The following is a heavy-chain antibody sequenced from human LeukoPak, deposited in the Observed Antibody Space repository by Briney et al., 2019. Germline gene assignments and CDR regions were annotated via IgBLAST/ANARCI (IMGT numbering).Heavy chain of an antibody. Sequence: GGSLRLSCEASGFTVSNFFMIWVRQAPGKGLECVSVLYSGGITNYADSVKGRFTISRDNSKNTLYLQMNSLRAEDTAVYYCAKDLTRYDFWSGYSVPYYFDYWGQGTLVTVSS. CDR3: AKDLTRYDFWSGYSVPYYFDY. D-gene: IGHD3-3*01. J-gene: IGHJ4*02. CDR2: LYSGGIT. CDR1: GFTVSNFF. V-gene: IGHV3-53*01.